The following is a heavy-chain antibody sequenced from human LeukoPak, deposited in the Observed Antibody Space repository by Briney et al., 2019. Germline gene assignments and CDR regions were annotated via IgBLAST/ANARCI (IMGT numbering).Heavy chain of an antibody. V-gene: IGHV1-2*02. CDR1: GYTFTSYG. CDR2: INPNSGGT. D-gene: IGHD1-14*01. J-gene: IGHJ4*02. Sequence: GASVKVSCKASGYTFTSYGISWVRQAPGQGLEWMGWINPNSGGTNYAQKFQGRVTMTRDTSISTAYMELSRLRSDDMAVYYCARLANPEPYFDYWGQGTLVTVSS. CDR3: ARLANPEPYFDY.